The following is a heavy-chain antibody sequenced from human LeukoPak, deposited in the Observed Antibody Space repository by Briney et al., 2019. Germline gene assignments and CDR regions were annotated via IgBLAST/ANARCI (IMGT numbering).Heavy chain of an antibody. J-gene: IGHJ3*02. CDR2: INHSGST. D-gene: IGHD2-2*01. CDR3: AREDCSSTSCYDVRAFDI. Sequence: SETLSLTCAVYGGSFSGYYRSWIRQPPGKGLEWIGEINHSGSTNYNPSLKSRVTISVDTSKNQFSLKLSSVTAADTAVYYCAREDCSSTSCYDVRAFDIWGQGTMVTVSS. CDR1: GGSFSGYY. V-gene: IGHV4-34*01.